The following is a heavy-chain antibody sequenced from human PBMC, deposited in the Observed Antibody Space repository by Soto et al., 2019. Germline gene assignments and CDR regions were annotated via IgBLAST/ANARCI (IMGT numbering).Heavy chain of an antibody. Sequence: GGSLRLSCTASGFTFSSYAMSWVRQAPGKGLEWVSAISGSGGSTYYADSVKGRFTISRDNSKNTLYLQMNSLRAEDTAVYYCAKNGHYDFWSGFADFDYWGQGTLVTVSS. J-gene: IGHJ4*02. CDR2: ISGSGGST. CDR1: GFTFSSYA. D-gene: IGHD3-3*01. V-gene: IGHV3-23*01. CDR3: AKNGHYDFWSGFADFDY.